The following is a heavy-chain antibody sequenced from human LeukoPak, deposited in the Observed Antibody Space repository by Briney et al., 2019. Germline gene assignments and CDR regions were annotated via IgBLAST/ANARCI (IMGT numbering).Heavy chain of an antibody. Sequence: GGSLRLSCAASGFTVSSNYMSWVRQDPGKGLEWVSVIYSGGSTYYADSVKGRFTISRDNSKNTLYLQMSSLRAEDTAVYYCAKHGSGGACFDYWGQGTLVTVSS. CDR2: IYSGGST. CDR1: GFTVSSNY. J-gene: IGHJ4*02. D-gene: IGHD2-21*02. CDR3: AKHGSGGACFDY. V-gene: IGHV3-66*04.